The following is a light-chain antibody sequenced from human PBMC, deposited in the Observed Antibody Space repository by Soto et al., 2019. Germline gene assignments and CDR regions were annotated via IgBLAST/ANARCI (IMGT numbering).Light chain of an antibody. Sequence: DIQMTQSPSTLSASVGDRFTITCRASQVITNDLGWYQQKPGKAPKLLIYDASSLESGVPSRFSGSGSGTEFTLTISSLQPDDFATYYCQQYNSYSWTFGQGTKVDI. CDR1: QVITND. J-gene: IGKJ1*01. CDR2: DAS. V-gene: IGKV1-5*01. CDR3: QQYNSYSWT.